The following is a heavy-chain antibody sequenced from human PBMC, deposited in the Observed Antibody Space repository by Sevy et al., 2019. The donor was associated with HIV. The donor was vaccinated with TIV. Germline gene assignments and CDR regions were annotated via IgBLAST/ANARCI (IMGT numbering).Heavy chain of an antibody. CDR3: ARGGGSGWYYFDS. CDR1: GSTFSRDG. V-gene: IGHV1-69*01. J-gene: IGHJ4*02. Sequence: KISCKASGSTFSRDGISWVRQAPGQGLEWMGGIISFFDMTNYAQKFQGRVTITADESTSTVYMELSSLRFEDTAVYYCARGGGSGWYYFDSWGQGTLVTVSS. D-gene: IGHD6-19*01. CDR2: IISFFDMT.